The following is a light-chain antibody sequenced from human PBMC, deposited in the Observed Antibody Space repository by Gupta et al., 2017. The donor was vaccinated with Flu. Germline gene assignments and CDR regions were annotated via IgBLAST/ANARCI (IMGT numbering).Light chain of an antibody. CDR1: KRVGRND. J-gene: IGKJ4*01. CDR2: AAS. CDR3: HHEDKSPFT. Sequence: TLYLSAGEKGTHSCGAGKRVGRNDLTWYQQNPGQAPRLLINAASSRANGVPDRFSGSGSGTEFTLTISRLEPEDFAVYYCHHEDKSPFTFGRGTKVEIK. V-gene: IGKV3-20*01.